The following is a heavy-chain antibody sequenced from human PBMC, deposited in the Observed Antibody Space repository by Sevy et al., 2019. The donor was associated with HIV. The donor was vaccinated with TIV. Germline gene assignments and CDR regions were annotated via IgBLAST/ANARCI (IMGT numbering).Heavy chain of an antibody. V-gene: IGHV3-15*07. CDR3: TFNGSGSYYRYYYYYGMDV. J-gene: IGHJ6*02. D-gene: IGHD3-10*01. Sequence: GGSLRLSCAASGFTFSNAWMNWVRQAPGKGLEWVGRIKSKTDGGTTDYAAPVEGRFTISRDDSKNTLYLQMNSLKIEDTAVYYCTFNGSGSYYRYYYYYGMDVWGQGTTVTVSS. CDR2: IKSKTDGGTT. CDR1: GFTFSNAW.